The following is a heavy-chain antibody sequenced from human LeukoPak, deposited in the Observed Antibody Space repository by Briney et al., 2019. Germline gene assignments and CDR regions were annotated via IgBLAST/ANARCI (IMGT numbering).Heavy chain of an antibody. J-gene: IGHJ2*01. V-gene: IGHV4-38-2*02. CDR3: ARHRYLWPNYWYFDL. CDR2: IYHSGRT. Sequence: SETLSLTCTVSGYSISSGYYWGWIRQPPGKGLEWIGSIYHSGRTFYNPSLKSRVTISVDTSKNQFSLKLTSVTAADTAVYYCARHRYLWPNYWYFDLWGRGTLVTVSS. D-gene: IGHD1-14*01. CDR1: GYSISSGYY.